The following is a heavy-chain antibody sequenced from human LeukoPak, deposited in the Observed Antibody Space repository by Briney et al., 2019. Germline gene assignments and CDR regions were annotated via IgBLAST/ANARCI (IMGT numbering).Heavy chain of an antibody. CDR3: TRAGVSLRFLEWFDAFDI. D-gene: IGHD3-3*01. CDR2: INPSGGTT. Sequence: ASVKVSCEASGYTFIGYYMHWVRQAPGQVPEWMGMINPSGGTTDYAQRFQGRLTVTRDTSTTTVYMELSSLRSEDTAVYYCTRAGVSLRFLEWFDAFDIWGQGTMVTVSS. V-gene: IGHV1-46*03. CDR1: GYTFIGYY. J-gene: IGHJ3*02.